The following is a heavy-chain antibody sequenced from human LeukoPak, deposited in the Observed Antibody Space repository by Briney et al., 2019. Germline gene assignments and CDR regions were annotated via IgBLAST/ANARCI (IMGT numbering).Heavy chain of an antibody. CDR2: YYTSEST. Sequence: SETLSLTCTVSGDSISDYYWSWIRQPAGKGLEWTGRYYTSESTDYNPSLKSRVTMSVDTSKNQFFLKLSSVTAADTAVYYCARDGDYYDSSGSFDSWGQGTLVTVSS. J-gene: IGHJ4*02. D-gene: IGHD3-22*01. CDR1: GDSISDYY. V-gene: IGHV4-4*07. CDR3: ARDGDYYDSSGSFDS.